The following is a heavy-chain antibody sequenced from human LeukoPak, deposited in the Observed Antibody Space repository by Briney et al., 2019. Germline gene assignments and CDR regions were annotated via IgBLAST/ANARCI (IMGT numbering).Heavy chain of an antibody. Sequence: SETLSLTCSVSGGSISSSTHYWGWIRQPPGKGLEWIGNIYYSGSTYYNPSLKSRATISVDTSKNQLSLRLSSVTAADTAVYYCASRWFYGDYAERNFDYWGQGTLVTVSS. V-gene: IGHV4-39*01. CDR1: GGSISSSTHY. D-gene: IGHD4-17*01. CDR3: ASRWFYGDYAERNFDY. CDR2: IYYSGST. J-gene: IGHJ4*02.